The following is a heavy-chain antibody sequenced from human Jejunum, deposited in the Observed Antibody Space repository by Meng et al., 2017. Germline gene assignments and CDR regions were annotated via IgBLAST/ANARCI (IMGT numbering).Heavy chain of an antibody. CDR2: IKGDGSEK. Sequence: GESLKISCAASRFTFGSYWMTWVSQAPGKGLEWVANIKGDGSEKNYVDSVKGRFTVSRYNAQNSFFLEMNSLRVEDTGVYFCTRGYGWTDYWGQGTLVTVSS. J-gene: IGHJ4*02. CDR1: RFTFGSYW. V-gene: IGHV3-7*01. CDR3: TRGYGWTDY. D-gene: IGHD5-18*01.